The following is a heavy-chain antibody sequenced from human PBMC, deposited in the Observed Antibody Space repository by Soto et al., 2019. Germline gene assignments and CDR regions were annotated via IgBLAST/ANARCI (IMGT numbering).Heavy chain of an antibody. CDR1: GFTFSNYG. J-gene: IGHJ4*02. Sequence: QVQLVESGGGVVQRGRSLRLSCAASGFTFSNYGMYWVRHAPGKGLEWVAFISYDGSSKFYADPMKGRHTISRDNSKNTLYLQMNSLRAEDTAVYYCVKGIVNYWALDYWGQGTLVTVSS. CDR2: ISYDGSSK. CDR3: VKGIVNYWALDY. V-gene: IGHV3-30*18. D-gene: IGHD1-7*01.